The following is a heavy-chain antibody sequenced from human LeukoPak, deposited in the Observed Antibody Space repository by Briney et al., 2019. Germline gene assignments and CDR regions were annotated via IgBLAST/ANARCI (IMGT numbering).Heavy chain of an antibody. V-gene: IGHV1-8*01. D-gene: IGHD3-9*01. CDR1: GYTFTSYD. CDR2: MNPNSGNT. Sequence: ASVKVSCKASGYTFTSYDINWVRQATGQGLEWMGWMNPNSGNTGYAQKFQGRVTMTRNTSISTAYMELSGLRSEDTAVYYCARGLLRYFDWFGYWGQGTLVTVSS. J-gene: IGHJ4*02. CDR3: ARGLLRYFDWFGY.